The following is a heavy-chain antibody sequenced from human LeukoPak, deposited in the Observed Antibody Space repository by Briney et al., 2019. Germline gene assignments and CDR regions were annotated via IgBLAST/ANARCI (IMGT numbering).Heavy chain of an antibody. D-gene: IGHD2-15*01. Sequence: GGSLRLSCAASGFTFSNFWMSRVRQAPGKGLEWVANIKQDGSEKHYVDSVKGRFTISRDYAKNSLYLQMNSLRAEDTAVYYCAREGQDLDHWGQGTLVSVST. J-gene: IGHJ4*02. CDR3: AREGQDLDH. CDR1: GFTFSNFW. V-gene: IGHV3-7*01. CDR2: IKQDGSEK.